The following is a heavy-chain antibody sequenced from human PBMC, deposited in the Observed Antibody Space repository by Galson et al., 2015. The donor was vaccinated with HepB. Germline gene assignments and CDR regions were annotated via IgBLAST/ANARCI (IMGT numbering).Heavy chain of an antibody. V-gene: IGHV1-3*01. CDR1: GYTFTSYA. CDR3: ARARYCSGGSCPLYGMDV. D-gene: IGHD2-15*01. J-gene: IGHJ6*02. CDR2: IDAGNGNT. Sequence: SVKVSCKASGYTFTSYAMHWVRQAPGQRLEWMGWIDAGNGNTKYSQKFQGRVTITRDTSASTAYMELSSLRSEDTAVYYCARARYCSGGSCPLYGMDVWGQGTTVTVSS.